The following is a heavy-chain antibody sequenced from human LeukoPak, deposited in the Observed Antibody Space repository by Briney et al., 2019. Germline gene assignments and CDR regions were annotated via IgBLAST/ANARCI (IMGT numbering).Heavy chain of an antibody. Sequence: ASVKVSCKASGYTFTGYYMHWVRQAPGQGLEWMGWINPNSGGTNYAQKFQGRVTMTRDTSISTAYMELSSLRSEDTAVYYCAREGITIFGVVIGNDYWGQGTLVTVSS. V-gene: IGHV1-2*02. J-gene: IGHJ4*02. CDR1: GYTFTGYY. D-gene: IGHD3-3*01. CDR2: INPNSGGT. CDR3: AREGITIFGVVIGNDY.